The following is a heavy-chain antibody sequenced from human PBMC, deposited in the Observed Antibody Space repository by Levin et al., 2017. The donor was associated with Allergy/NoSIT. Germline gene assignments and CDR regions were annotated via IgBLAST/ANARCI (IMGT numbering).Heavy chain of an antibody. CDR3: ARDLAPDP. CDR1: GGTFSSFG. Sequence: GGSLRLSCKVSGGTFSSFGISWVRQAPGQGLEWMAGIIPIFGTTNYAQKFQGRVTLTADESTSTAYMELSSLTSEDTAVYYCARDLAPDPWGQGTLVTVSS. V-gene: IGHV1-69*01. J-gene: IGHJ5*02. CDR2: IIPIFGTT.